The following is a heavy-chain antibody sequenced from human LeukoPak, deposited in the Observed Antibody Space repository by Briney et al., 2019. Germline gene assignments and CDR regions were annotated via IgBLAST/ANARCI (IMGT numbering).Heavy chain of an antibody. CDR2: TYYRSKWHN. D-gene: IGHD3-22*01. CDR1: GDSVSSNSAA. Sequence: SQTLSLTCAISGDSVSSNSAAWNWIRQSPSRGLEWLGRTYYRSKWHNDYAVSVKSRITINPDTSKNQFSLQLNSVTPEDTAVYYCARGQYYYDSSAAITFDYWGQGTLVTVSP. CDR3: ARGQYYYDSSAAITFDY. J-gene: IGHJ4*02. V-gene: IGHV6-1*01.